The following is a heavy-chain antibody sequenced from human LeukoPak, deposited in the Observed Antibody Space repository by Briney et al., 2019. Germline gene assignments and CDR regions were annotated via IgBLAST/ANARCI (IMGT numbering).Heavy chain of an antibody. J-gene: IGHJ4*02. V-gene: IGHV3-33*01. CDR1: GFTFSSYG. CDR3: ARGPGGIVQLLDYFDY. Sequence: GRSLRLSCAASGFTFSSYGMHWVRQALAKGLEWVAVIWYDGSNKYYADSVKGRFTISRDNSKNTLFLQMNGLRAEDTAVYYCARGPGGIVQLLDYFDYWGQGTLVTVSS. D-gene: IGHD1-26*01. CDR2: IWYDGSNK.